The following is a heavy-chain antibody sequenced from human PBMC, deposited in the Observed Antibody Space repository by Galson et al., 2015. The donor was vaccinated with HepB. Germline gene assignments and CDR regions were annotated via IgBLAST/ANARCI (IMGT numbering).Heavy chain of an antibody. V-gene: IGHV2-5*02. D-gene: IGHD1-26*01. J-gene: IGHJ2*01. CDR3: ARGIVAATSRYFDL. CDR1: GFSLSTSGVG. Sequence: PALVKPTQTLTLTCTFSGFSLSTSGVGVGWIRQPPGKALEWLALIYWDDDKRYSPSLKTRLTISKDTSKNQVVLTMTNMDPVDTATYYCARGIVAATSRYFDLWGRGTLVTVSS. CDR2: IYWDDDK.